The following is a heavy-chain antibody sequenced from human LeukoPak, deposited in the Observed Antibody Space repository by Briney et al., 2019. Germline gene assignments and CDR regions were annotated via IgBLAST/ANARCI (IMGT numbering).Heavy chain of an antibody. CDR2: INSDGSST. CDR1: GFTFSSYW. CDR3: ARDNEVGAHFDY. D-gene: IGHD1-26*01. V-gene: IGHV3-74*01. J-gene: IGHJ4*02. Sequence: PGGSLRLSCAASGFTFSSYWMHWVRQVPGKGLVWVSRINSDGSSTSYADSVKGRFTISRDNAKNTLYLQMNSLRAEDTAVYYCARDNEVGAHFDYWGQGTLVTVSS.